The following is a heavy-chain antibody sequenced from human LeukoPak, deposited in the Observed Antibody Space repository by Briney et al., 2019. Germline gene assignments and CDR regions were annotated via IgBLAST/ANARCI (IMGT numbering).Heavy chain of an antibody. CDR1: GYTFTAYY. J-gene: IGHJ4*02. CDR2: INPKSGGT. V-gene: IGHV1-2*02. CDR3: ARDPPVGGYLYYFDY. Sequence: ASVKVSCKASGYTFTAYYMHWVRQAPGQGLEWMGWINPKSGGTSYAQKFQGRVTMTRDTSITTAYMELNTLTSDDTAVYYCARDPPVGGYLYYFDYWGQGTLVTVSS. D-gene: IGHD6-19*01.